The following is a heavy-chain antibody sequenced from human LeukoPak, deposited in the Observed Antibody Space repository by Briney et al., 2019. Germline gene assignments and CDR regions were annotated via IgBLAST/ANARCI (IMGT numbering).Heavy chain of an antibody. CDR1: GFTFSSYS. D-gene: IGHD4-17*01. V-gene: IGHV3-7*01. J-gene: IGHJ6*03. Sequence: GGSLRLSCAASGFTFSSYSMNWVRQAPGKGLEWVANIKQDGSEKYYVDSVKGRFTISRDNAKNSLYLQMNSLRAEDTAVYFCARDYPTTVTTAVGDYYYYYMDVWGKGTTVTVSS. CDR3: ARDYPTTVTTAVGDYYYYYMDV. CDR2: IKQDGSEK.